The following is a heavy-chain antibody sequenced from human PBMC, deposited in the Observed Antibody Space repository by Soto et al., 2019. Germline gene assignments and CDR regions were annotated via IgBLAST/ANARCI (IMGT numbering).Heavy chain of an antibody. V-gene: IGHV1-2*02. CDR3: AKGGAIVAAGTRVYLYNAMDV. J-gene: IGHJ6*01. CDR2: INPNSGDT. D-gene: IGHD1-26*01. CDR1: GYTFTGYY. Sequence: ASVKVSCKASGYTFTGYYVHWVRQAPGQGLEWMGWINPNSGDTYLAQRFQGRITMNRDTSIGTAYMELRGLTSDDTAEYYCAKGGAIVAAGTRVYLYNAMDVWGQGTTVTVSS.